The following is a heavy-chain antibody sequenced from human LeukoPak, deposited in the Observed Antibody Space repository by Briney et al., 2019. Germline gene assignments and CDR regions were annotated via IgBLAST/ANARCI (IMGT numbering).Heavy chain of an antibody. CDR1: GFTFSSYA. Sequence: PGGSLRLSCAASGFTFSSYAMSWVRQAPGKGLEWVSLISGNGGSIVYADSVRGRFTISRDNSKNTLYLQMNSLRAEDTALYYCARYWDPRVRTSDIWGQGTVVTVSS. V-gene: IGHV3-23*01. D-gene: IGHD2-15*01. CDR3: ARYWDPRVRTSDI. J-gene: IGHJ3*02. CDR2: ISGNGGSI.